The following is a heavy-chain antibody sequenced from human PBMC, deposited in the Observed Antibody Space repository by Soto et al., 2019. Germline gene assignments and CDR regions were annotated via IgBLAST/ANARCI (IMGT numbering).Heavy chain of an antibody. CDR2: INPNSGGT. CDR3: ARERLKGIAAAGQLNWFDP. V-gene: IGHV1-18*01. D-gene: IGHD6-13*01. Sequence: GASVKLSCKASGYTFTSYDINWVRQAPGQGLEWMGWINPNSGGTNYAQKLQGRVTMTTDTSTSTAYMELRSLRSDDTAVYYCARERLKGIAAAGQLNWFDPWGQGTLLTVSS. CDR1: GYTFTSYD. J-gene: IGHJ5*02.